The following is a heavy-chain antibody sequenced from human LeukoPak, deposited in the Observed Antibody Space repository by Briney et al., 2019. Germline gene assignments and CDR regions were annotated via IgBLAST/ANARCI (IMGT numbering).Heavy chain of an antibody. J-gene: IGHJ4*02. V-gene: IGHV1-69*05. CDR3: ARLYSSSWYVGDY. D-gene: IGHD6-13*01. Sequence: SVKVSCKASGCTFSSYAISWVRQAPGQGLEWMGGIIPIFGTANYAQKFQGRVTITTDESTSTAYMELSSLRSEDTAVYYCARLYSSSWYVGDYWGQGTLVTVSS. CDR1: GCTFSSYA. CDR2: IIPIFGTA.